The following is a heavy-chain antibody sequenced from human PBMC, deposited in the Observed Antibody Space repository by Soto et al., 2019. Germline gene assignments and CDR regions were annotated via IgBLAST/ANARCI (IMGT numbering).Heavy chain of an antibody. J-gene: IGHJ5*02. CDR2: MQHGGNP. D-gene: IGHD3-10*01. V-gene: IGHV4-4*02. CDR1: GASITNNNW. Sequence: QVQLQESGPGLVKPSGTLALTCAVSGASITNNNWCHWLRQSPGKGLEWIGDMQHGGNPDYYPSLRSRVTISVDESKTQFSRLLSSVTAAESAVYYCARTSGGTYAFDPCGQGTLVTVSS. CDR3: ARTSGGTYAFDP.